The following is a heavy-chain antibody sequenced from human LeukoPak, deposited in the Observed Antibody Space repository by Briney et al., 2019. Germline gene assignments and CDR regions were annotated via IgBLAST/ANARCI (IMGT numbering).Heavy chain of an antibody. CDR3: ARGRYGWLPFDY. V-gene: IGHV4-59*01. D-gene: IGHD3-16*01. CDR1: GGSISSYY. CDR2: IYYSGST. Sequence: TSETLSLTCTVSGGSISSYYWSWIRQPPGKGLEWIGYIYYSGSTNYSPSLKSRVTISVDTSKNQFTLKLSSVTAADTAVYYCARGRYGWLPFDYWGQGTLVTVSS. J-gene: IGHJ4*02.